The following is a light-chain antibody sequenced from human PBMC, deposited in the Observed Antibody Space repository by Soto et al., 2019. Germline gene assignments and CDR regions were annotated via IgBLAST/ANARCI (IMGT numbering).Light chain of an antibody. CDR1: RVISNS. CDR3: QQAYIIPFS. Sequence: DVQMTQSLSSVSASVGDRVTLTCRASRVISNSLAWYQQKPGKAPRLPIYAAFNLQGGVSSRFCGSGSGTHFFHTISSLHREDFATYYCQQAYIIPFSFAGGTKVNIK. CDR2: AAF. V-gene: IGKV1-12*02. J-gene: IGKJ4*01.